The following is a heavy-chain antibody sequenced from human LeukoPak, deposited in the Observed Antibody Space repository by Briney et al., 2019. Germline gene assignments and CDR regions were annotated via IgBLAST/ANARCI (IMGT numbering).Heavy chain of an antibody. V-gene: IGHV3-66*02. D-gene: IGHD2-15*01. Sequence: PGGSLRLSCAASAFAVRTNAMTWVRQAPGKGLEWLSMIYDGDITDYADSVKGRFPISRDSSKNTLYLQMNSLRTEDTAVYYCAKVVPGLDGNSFDPWGQGTLVTVSS. J-gene: IGHJ5*02. CDR3: AKVVPGLDGNSFDP. CDR1: AFAVRTNA. CDR2: IYDGDIT.